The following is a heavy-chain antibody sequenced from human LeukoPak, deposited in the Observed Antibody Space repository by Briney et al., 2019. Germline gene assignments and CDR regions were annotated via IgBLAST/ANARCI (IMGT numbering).Heavy chain of an antibody. Sequence: GGSLRLSCAASGFTFSDYYMSWIRQAPGKGLEWVSYISSSGSTIYYADSVKGRFTISRDNAKNSLYLQMNSVRAEDTAVYYCARDPHYYYYGLDVWGQGPTVTVSS. CDR2: ISSSGSTI. CDR3: ARDPHYYYYGLDV. CDR1: GFTFSDYY. J-gene: IGHJ6*02. V-gene: IGHV3-11*01.